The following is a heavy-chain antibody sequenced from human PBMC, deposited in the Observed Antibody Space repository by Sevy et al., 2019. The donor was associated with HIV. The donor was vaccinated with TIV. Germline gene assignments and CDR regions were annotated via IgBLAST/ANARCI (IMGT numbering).Heavy chain of an antibody. CDR3: ASSGRLEYYDFLSGYFDY. J-gene: IGHJ4*02. CDR2: INHSGST. D-gene: IGHD3-3*01. CDR1: GGSFSGYY. V-gene: IGHV4-34*01. Sequence: SETLSLTCAVYGGSFSGYYWSWIRQPPGKGLEWIGEINHSGSTNYNPSLKSRVTISVDTSKNQFSLKLSSVTAADTAVYYCASSGRLEYYDFLSGYFDYWGQGTLVTVS.